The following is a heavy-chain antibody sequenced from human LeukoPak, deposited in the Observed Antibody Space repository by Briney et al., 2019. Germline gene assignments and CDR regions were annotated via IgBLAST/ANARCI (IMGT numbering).Heavy chain of an antibody. V-gene: IGHV4-39*01. Sequence: SETLSLTCTVTGGSISSGDYYRSWLRQPPGKGLEWIASIYSGGMTFYSPSLKSRLTISADTSRNHFSLRLSSVTAADTALYFCARHFDHPTAYFDSWGQGSLVTVSS. CDR3: ARHFDHPTAYFDS. J-gene: IGHJ4*02. D-gene: IGHD1-14*01. CDR2: IYSGGMT. CDR1: GGSISSGDYY.